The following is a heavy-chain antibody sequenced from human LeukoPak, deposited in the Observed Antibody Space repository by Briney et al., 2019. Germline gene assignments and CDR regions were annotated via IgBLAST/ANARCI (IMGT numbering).Heavy chain of an antibody. D-gene: IGHD6-19*01. J-gene: IGHJ2*01. Sequence: GGSLRLSCAASGFTFSTYTMNWVRQAPGKGLEWVSSISSSRSYIYYADSVKGRFTISRDNSKNTLYLQKNSLRADDTAIYYCAKSMTLQWRGFFDLWGRGTHVTVSS. CDR2: ISSSRSYI. CDR1: GFTFSTYT. CDR3: AKSMTLQWRGFFDL. V-gene: IGHV3-21*04.